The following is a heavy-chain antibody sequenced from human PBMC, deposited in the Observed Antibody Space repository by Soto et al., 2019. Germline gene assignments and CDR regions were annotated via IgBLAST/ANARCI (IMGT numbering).Heavy chain of an antibody. J-gene: IGHJ3*01. D-gene: IGHD3-22*01. CDR3: ARRTMIVVADAFDL. V-gene: IGHV4-31*03. CDR1: GGSISSGGYY. Sequence: QVQLQESGPGLVKPSQTLSLTCTVSGGSISSGGYYWSWIRQHPGKGLEWIGYIYYSGSTYYNPSLKSRVTISVDTSKNQFSLKLSSVTAADTAVYYCARRTMIVVADAFDLWGQGTMVTVSS. CDR2: IYYSGST.